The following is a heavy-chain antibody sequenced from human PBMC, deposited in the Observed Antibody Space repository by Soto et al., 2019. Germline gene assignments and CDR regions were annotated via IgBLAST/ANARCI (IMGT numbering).Heavy chain of an antibody. V-gene: IGHV3-21*01. J-gene: IGHJ4*02. CDR2: ISSSSSYI. D-gene: IGHD3-22*01. Sequence: GGSLKLSCAASGFTFSSYSMNWVRQAPGKGLEWVSSISSSSSYIYYADSVKGRFTISRDNAKNSLYLQMNSLRAEDTAVYYCATHTDSSGYYYQAYWGQGTLVTVSS. CDR1: GFTFSSYS. CDR3: ATHTDSSGYYYQAY.